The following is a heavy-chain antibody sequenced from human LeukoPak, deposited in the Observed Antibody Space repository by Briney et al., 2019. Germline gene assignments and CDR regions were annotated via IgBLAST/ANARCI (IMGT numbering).Heavy chain of an antibody. V-gene: IGHV5-51*01. D-gene: IGHD2-21*02. CDR2: IYPGDSDT. CDR3: ARVGSDSPIDY. J-gene: IGHJ4*02. Sequence: GESLKISCKGFGYTFNSYWIGWVRQMPGKGLEWMGIIYPGDSDTRYSPSFQGQVTISVDKSINTAYPQWSSLKASDTAMYYCARVGSDSPIDYWGQGTRVTVSS. CDR1: GYTFNSYW.